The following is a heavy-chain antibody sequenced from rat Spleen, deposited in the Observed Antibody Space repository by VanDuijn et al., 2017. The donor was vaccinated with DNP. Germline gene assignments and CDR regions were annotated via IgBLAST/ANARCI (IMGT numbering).Heavy chain of an antibody. CDR1: GYSITGNY. Sequence: EVQLQESGPGLVKPSQSLSLTCSVTGYSITGNYWAWIRKFPGNKMEWIGHISYSGSTGYNPSLKSHISITRDTSKNQYFLQLHSVTTEDTATYYCARWGYWYFDVWGPGTMITVSS. CDR3: ARWGYWYFDV. CDR2: ISYSGST. V-gene: IGHV3-1*01. J-gene: IGHJ1*01.